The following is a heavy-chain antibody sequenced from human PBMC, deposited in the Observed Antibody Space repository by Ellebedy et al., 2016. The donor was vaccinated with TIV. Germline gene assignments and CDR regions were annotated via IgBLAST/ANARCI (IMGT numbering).Heavy chain of an antibody. CDR2: ISGSGGAT. CDR1: GLTFSSFSSYA. Sequence: GGSLRLSCVASGLTFSSFSSYAMSWVRQAPGKGLEWVSTISGSGGATYYADSVKGRFTISRDNAKNSLYLQMNSLRAEDTAVYYCAGRGGSNTFDYWGQGTLVIVSS. D-gene: IGHD3-16*01. V-gene: IGHV3-23*01. J-gene: IGHJ4*02. CDR3: AGRGGSNTFDY.